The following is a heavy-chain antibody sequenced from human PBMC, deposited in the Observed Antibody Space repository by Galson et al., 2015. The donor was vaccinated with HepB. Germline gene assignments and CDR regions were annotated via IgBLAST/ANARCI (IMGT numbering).Heavy chain of an antibody. J-gene: IGHJ4*02. CDR2: ISGSGGNT. CDR3: AKFWNDVLDY. V-gene: IGHV3-23*01. D-gene: IGHD1-1*01. CDR1: GFMFSIYA. Sequence: SLRLSCAASGFMFSIYAMSWVRQAPGKGLEWVSGISGSGGNTNYADSARGRFTISRDNSKNTLYLQMNSLRAEDTAIYYCAKFWNDVLDYWGQGTLVTVSS.